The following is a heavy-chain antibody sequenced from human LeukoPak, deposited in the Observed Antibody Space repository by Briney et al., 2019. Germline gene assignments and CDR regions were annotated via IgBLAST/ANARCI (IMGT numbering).Heavy chain of an antibody. CDR3: ARGSSTGDAFDI. Sequence: SETLSLTCAVSGGSISSYYWSWIRQPAGKGLEWIGRIYTSGSTNYNPSLKSRVTMSVDTSKNQFSLKLSSVTAADTAVHYCARGSSTGDAFDIWGQGTMVTVSS. CDR1: GGSISSYY. D-gene: IGHD2-2*01. V-gene: IGHV4-4*07. J-gene: IGHJ3*02. CDR2: IYTSGST.